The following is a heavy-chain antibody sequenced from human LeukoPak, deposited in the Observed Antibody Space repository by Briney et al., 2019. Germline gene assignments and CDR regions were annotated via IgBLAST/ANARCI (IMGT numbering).Heavy chain of an antibody. CDR1: GFTFSSYA. Sequence: GGSLRLSCAASGFTFSSYAMRWVRQAPGKGLEWVSGIRGSGGSTNYADSVKGRFTISRDNSKNSLYLQMNSLRAEDTAVYYCARGYFDWLLLFDYWGQGTLVTVSS. CDR2: IRGSGGST. V-gene: IGHV3-23*01. J-gene: IGHJ4*02. CDR3: ARGYFDWLLLFDY. D-gene: IGHD3-9*01.